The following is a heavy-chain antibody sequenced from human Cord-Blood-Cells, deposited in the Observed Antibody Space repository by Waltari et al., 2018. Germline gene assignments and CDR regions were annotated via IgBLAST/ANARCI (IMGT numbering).Heavy chain of an antibody. CDR2: IYYSGST. CDR1: GGSISSSSYY. V-gene: IGHV4-39*01. Sequence: QLQLQESGLGLVKPSETLSLPCTVSGGSISSSSYYWGWIRQPPGKGLEWIGCIYYSGSTYYNPSLKSRVTISVDTSKNQFSLKLSSVTAADTAVYYCARPRGSYYAFDIWGQGTMVTVSS. CDR3: ARPRGSYYAFDI. J-gene: IGHJ3*02. D-gene: IGHD1-26*01.